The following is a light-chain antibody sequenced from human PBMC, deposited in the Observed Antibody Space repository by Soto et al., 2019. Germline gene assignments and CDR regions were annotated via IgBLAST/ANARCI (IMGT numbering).Light chain of an antibody. J-gene: IGKJ4*01. Sequence: EIVLTQSPETLSLSPGERATLSCRASESVSSYLARYQQKPGQAPRLLIYDASNRATGIPARFSGSGSGTDCNLTMSSLEPEDLAVYYCQQRSNWTPLTFGGGTKVEIK. CDR2: DAS. CDR3: QQRSNWTPLT. CDR1: ESVSSY. V-gene: IGKV3-11*01.